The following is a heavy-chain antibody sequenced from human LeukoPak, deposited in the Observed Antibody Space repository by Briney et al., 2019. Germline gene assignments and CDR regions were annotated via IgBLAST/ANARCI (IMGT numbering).Heavy chain of an antibody. CDR3: ARDQVGATPIDY. CDR2: INGDGGST. CDR1: GFTFSSHW. J-gene: IGHJ4*02. D-gene: IGHD1-26*01. V-gene: IGHV3-74*01. Sequence: PGGSLRLSCAASGFTFSSHWMHWVRQDPGKGLLWVSHINGDGGSTGYADSVKGRFTISRDNAKNTLYLHMNSLRAEDTAVYYCARDQVGATPIDYGGQGTLVTVSS.